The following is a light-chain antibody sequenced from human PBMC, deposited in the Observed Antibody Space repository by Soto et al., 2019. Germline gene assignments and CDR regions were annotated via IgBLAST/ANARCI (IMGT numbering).Light chain of an antibody. Sequence: EIVLTQSPGTLSFSPGERATLSCRASQTISSNSLAWYQQKPGQAPRLLLYGASSRATGIPDRFSGSGSGTDFTLTISRLEPEDLAVDYCQQYGSSPYTFGQGNKLEIK. CDR3: QQYGSSPYT. CDR1: QTISSNS. V-gene: IGKV3-20*01. J-gene: IGKJ2*01. CDR2: GAS.